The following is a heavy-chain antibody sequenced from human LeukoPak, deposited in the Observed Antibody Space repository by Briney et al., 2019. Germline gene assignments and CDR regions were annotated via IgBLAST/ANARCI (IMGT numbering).Heavy chain of an antibody. J-gene: IGHJ5*02. CDR3: ARHYFDSSGPDP. CDR1: GGSISSYY. CDR2: IYYSGST. D-gene: IGHD3-22*01. V-gene: IGHV4-59*01. Sequence: SETLSLTCTVSGGSISSYYWSWIRQPPGKGLEWIGYIYYSGSTNYNPSLKSRVTISVGTSKNQFSLKLSSVTAADTAVYYCARHYFDSSGPDPWGQGTLVTVSS.